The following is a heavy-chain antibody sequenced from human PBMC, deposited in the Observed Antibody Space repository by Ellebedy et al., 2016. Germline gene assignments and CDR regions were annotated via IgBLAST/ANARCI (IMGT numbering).Heavy chain of an antibody. D-gene: IGHD2-2*01. CDR1: GFTVNKNY. J-gene: IGHJ6*02. CDR3: ARGAYQLGYYYGMDV. V-gene: IGHV3-11*01. Sequence: GESLKISCAASGFTVNKNYMTWVRQAPGKGLEWVSYISSSGSTIYYADSVKGRFTISRDNAKNSLYLQMNSLRAEDTAVYYCARGAYQLGYYYGMDVWGQGTTVTVSS. CDR2: ISSSGSTI.